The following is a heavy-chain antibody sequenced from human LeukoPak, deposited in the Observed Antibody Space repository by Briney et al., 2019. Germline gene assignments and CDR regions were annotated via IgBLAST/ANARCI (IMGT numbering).Heavy chain of an antibody. V-gene: IGHV1-18*01. CDR2: ISGYNEKT. J-gene: IGHJ5*02. Sequence: ASVKVSCKASGYTFTRYGINWVRQAPGQGLEWMGWISGYNEKTNYAQKFQGRVTMTTDTSTSTAYMELRRLRSDDTAVYYCARDPGSFLSGSGWLYWFEPWGQGTLVTVSS. D-gene: IGHD6-19*01. CDR1: GYTFTRYG. CDR3: ARDPGSFLSGSGWLYWFEP.